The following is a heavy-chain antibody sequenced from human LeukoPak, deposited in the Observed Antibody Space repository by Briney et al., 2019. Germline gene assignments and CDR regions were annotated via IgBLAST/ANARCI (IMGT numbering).Heavy chain of an antibody. V-gene: IGHV1-2*02. Sequence: ASVKVSCKASGYSFSDHYIYWVRQAPGQGLEWMGWINPNSGGANYTETFQGRVTMTRDTSSSTAYMQLSSLRSDDTAVYYCARAIRGSGGGHWFDPWGQGTLVSVSS. CDR3: ARAIRGSGGGHWFDP. D-gene: IGHD6-25*01. CDR2: INPNSGGA. J-gene: IGHJ5*02. CDR1: GYSFSDHY.